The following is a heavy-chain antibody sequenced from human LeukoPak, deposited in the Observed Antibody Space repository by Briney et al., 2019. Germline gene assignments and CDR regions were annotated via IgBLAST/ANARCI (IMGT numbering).Heavy chain of an antibody. CDR3: AKDSGRLRYFDY. CDR2: ISGSGGST. CDR1: GFTFSSYA. J-gene: IGHJ4*02. Sequence: GGSLRLSCAASGFTFSSYAMNWVRQAPGKGLEWVSAISGSGGSTYYADSVKGRFTISRDNSKNTLYLQMNSLRAEDTAVYYCAKDSGRLRYFDYWGQGTLVTVSS. D-gene: IGHD3-10*01. V-gene: IGHV3-23*01.